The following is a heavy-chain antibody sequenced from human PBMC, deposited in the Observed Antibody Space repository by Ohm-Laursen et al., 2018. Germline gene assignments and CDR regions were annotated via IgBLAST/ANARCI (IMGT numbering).Heavy chain of an antibody. D-gene: IGHD3-10*01. J-gene: IGHJ4*02. CDR3: ARTRTPMVRGALGV. CDR1: GFTFSSYG. CDR2: IKQDGSEK. V-gene: IGHV3-7*01. Sequence: SLRLSCAASGFTFSSYGMHWVRQAPGKGLEWVANIKQDGSEKYYVDSVKGRFTISRDNAKNSLYLQMNSLRAEDTAVYYCARTRTPMVRGALGVWGQGTLVTVSS.